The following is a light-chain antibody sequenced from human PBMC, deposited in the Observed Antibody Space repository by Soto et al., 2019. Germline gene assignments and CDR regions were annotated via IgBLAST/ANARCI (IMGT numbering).Light chain of an antibody. CDR2: END. V-gene: IGLV1-51*02. Sequence: QSVLTQPPSVSAAPGQRVTISCSGSSSNIGTNSVSWYQQLPGAAPRLLISENDKRPSGIPDRFSGSRSGTSATLGITGLQTGDEADYYCAAWDASLSGGVFGGGTQLTVL. CDR1: SSNIGTNS. CDR3: AAWDASLSGGV. J-gene: IGLJ3*02.